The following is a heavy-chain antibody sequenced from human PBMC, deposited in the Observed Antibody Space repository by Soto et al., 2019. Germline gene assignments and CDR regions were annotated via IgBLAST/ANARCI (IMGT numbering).Heavy chain of an antibody. Sequence: QVQLQQWGAGLFKPSETLSLTCAVYGGSFSGYYWSWIRQPPGKGLEWIGEINHSGSTKYNPSLKSRVIISGDTSKSQFSLRLSSVTAAHTAVYYCARGRSWNGMDVWGQGTTVTVSS. J-gene: IGHJ6*02. CDR2: INHSGST. V-gene: IGHV4-34*01. CDR1: GGSFSGYY. CDR3: ARGRSWNGMDV. D-gene: IGHD6-13*01.